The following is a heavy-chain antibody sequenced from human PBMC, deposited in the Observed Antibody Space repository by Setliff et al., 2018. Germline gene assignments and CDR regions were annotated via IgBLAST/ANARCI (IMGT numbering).Heavy chain of an antibody. CDR2: ISTNTGNP. J-gene: IGHJ3*02. CDR3: ARGGEGSTFFPLDAFDI. V-gene: IGHV7-4-1*02. D-gene: IGHD3-16*01. Sequence: ASVKVSCKASGYTFSSYAMNWVRQAPGQGLEWMGWISTNTGNPTYAQGFTGRFVFSLDTSVSTAYLQISSLKAEDTAVYYCARGGEGSTFFPLDAFDIWGQVTMVTVSS. CDR1: GYTFSSYA.